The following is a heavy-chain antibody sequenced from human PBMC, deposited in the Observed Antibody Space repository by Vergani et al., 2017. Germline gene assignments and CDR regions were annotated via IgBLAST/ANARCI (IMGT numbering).Heavy chain of an antibody. CDR2: IYTSGST. J-gene: IGHJ5*02. V-gene: IGHV4-4*07. CDR1: GGSISSYY. CDR3: ARDRTIAVAAPFDP. D-gene: IGHD6-19*01. Sequence: QVQLQESGPGLVKPSETLSLTCTVSGGSISSYYWSWTRQPAGKGLEWIGRIYTSGSTNYNPSLKSRVTMSVDTSKNQFSLKLSSVTAADTAVYYCARDRTIAVAAPFDPWGQGTLVTVSS.